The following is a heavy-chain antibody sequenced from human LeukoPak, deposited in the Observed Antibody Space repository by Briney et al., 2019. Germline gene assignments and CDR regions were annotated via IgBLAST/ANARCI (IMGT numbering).Heavy chain of an antibody. V-gene: IGHV4-31*03. CDR3: ARQTSPDYDILTGQDY. CDR2: IYYSGST. Sequence: SQTLSLTCTVSGGSISSGDYYWSWIRQHPGKGLEWIGYIYYSGSTYYNPSLKSRLTISVDTSKNQFSLKLRSVTAADTAVYYCARQTSPDYDILTGQDYWGQGTLVTVSS. D-gene: IGHD3-9*01. J-gene: IGHJ4*02. CDR1: GGSISSGDYY.